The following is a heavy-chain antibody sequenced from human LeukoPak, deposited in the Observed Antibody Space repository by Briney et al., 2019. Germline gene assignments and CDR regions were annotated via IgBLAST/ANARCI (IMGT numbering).Heavy chain of an antibody. V-gene: IGHV4-31*03. D-gene: IGHD3-22*01. J-gene: IGHJ4*02. Sequence: SETLSLTCTVSGGSISIGGYYWSWIRQHPGKGLEWIGYIYYSGSTYYNPSLKSRVTISVDTSKNQFSLKLSSVTAADTAVYYCASSYDSSGYLMDYWGQGTLVTVSS. CDR3: ASSYDSSGYLMDY. CDR2: IYYSGST. CDR1: GGSISIGGYY.